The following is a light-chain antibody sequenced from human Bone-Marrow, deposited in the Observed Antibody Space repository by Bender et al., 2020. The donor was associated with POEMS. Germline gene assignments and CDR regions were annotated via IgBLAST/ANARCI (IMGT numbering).Light chain of an antibody. J-gene: IGLJ3*02. V-gene: IGLV2-8*01. Sequence: QSALTQRASVSGSPGQSITISCTGSSSDVGGYNYVSWYQQHPGKAPKLLIYEVTQRPSGVPDRFSGSKSGNTASLTVSGLQAEDEADYYCSSYAGSSNLVFGGGTKLTVL. CDR1: SSDVGGYNY. CDR3: SSYAGSSNLV. CDR2: EVT.